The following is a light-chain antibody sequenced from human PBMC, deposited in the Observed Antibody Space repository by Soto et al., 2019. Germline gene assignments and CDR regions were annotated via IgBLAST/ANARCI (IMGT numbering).Light chain of an antibody. CDR3: QSYDSSLSGYV. CDR1: SSNIGAGYE. J-gene: IGLJ1*01. CDR2: GNS. V-gene: IGLV1-40*01. Sequence: QSVLKQPPSVYGAPGQRVTISCTGSSSNIGAGYEVHWYQQLPGTAPNLLIYGNSNRPSGVPDRFSGSKSGTSASLAITGLQAEDEADYYCQSYDSSLSGYVFGTGTKVTVL.